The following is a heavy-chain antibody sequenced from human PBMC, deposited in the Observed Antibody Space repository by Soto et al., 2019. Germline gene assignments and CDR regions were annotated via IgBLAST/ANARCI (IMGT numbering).Heavy chain of an antibody. J-gene: IGHJ5*02. CDR3: ARGGTGTTRNWFDP. V-gene: IGHV3-30-3*01. Sequence: GGSLRLSCAASGFTFRSFAIHWVRQASGKGLEWVAVISYDGNDKYYADSVRGRFTISRDNSKNTLYLQMSSLRPEDTAVYYCARGGTGTTRNWFDPWGQGTLVTVSS. CDR2: ISYDGNDK. D-gene: IGHD1-7*01. CDR1: GFTFRSFA.